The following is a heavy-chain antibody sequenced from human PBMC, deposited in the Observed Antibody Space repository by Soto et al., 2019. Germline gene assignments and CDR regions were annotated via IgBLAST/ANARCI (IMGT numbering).Heavy chain of an antibody. V-gene: IGHV1-69*13. D-gene: IGHD4-17*01. J-gene: IGHJ5*02. Sequence: PAEVSCKASGGAFSSYASCWVRQEPGQGLEWMGGIIPIFGTAHYAQKFQGRVTITADESTSTAYMELSSLRFEDTAVYYCAREATVETKAWFDPWGQGTLVTVS. CDR1: GGAFSSYA. CDR2: IIPIFGTA. CDR3: AREATVETKAWFDP.